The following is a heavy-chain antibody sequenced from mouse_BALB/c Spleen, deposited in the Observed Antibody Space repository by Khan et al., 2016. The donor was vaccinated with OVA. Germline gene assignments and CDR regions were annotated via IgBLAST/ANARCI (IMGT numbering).Heavy chain of an antibody. Sequence: EVQLVESGPGLVKPSQSLSLTCTVTVYSITSDYAWNWIRQFPGNKLEWMGYISYSGSTTYNPSLKSRISITRDTSKDQFFLQLKSVTSEDTATYYCASELGRYYALDYWGQGTSVTVSS. CDR2: ISYSGST. CDR3: ASELGRYYALDY. D-gene: IGHD4-1*01. J-gene: IGHJ4*01. V-gene: IGHV3-2*02. CDR1: VYSITSDYA.